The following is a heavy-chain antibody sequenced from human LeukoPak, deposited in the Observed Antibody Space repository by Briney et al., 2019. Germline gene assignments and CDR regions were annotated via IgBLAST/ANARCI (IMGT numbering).Heavy chain of an antibody. CDR3: ARTDCSSTSCYNPHYMDV. CDR2: MNPNSGNT. D-gene: IGHD2-2*01. V-gene: IGHV1-8*01. Sequence: ASVKVSCKASGYTFTSYDINWVRQATGQGLEWMGWMNPNSGNTGYAQKFQGRVTMTRNTSISTAYMELSSLRSEDTAVYYCARTDCSSTSCYNPHYMDVWGKGTTVTVSS. J-gene: IGHJ6*03. CDR1: GYTFTSYD.